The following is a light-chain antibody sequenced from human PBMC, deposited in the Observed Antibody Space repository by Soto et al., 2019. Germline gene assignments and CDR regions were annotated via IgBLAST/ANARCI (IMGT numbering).Light chain of an antibody. CDR1: QSVSSY. J-gene: IGKJ4*01. V-gene: IGKV3-11*01. CDR2: DAS. CDR3: QQRSNWVS. Sequence: EIVLTQSPATLSLSPGERATLSCRASQSVSSYLAWYQQKPGQAPRLLIYDASNRATGIPARFSGSGSGTDFTLTISSLEPEDFAVYYCQQRSNWVSVGGGTKV.